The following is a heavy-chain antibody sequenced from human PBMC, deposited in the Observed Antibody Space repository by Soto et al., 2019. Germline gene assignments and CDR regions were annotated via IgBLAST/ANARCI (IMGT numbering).Heavy chain of an antibody. CDR2: IIPIFGTA. J-gene: IGHJ1*01. V-gene: IGHV1-69*13. D-gene: IGHD1-26*01. CDR3: ARAGEQWELLLAMYFQH. CDR1: GGTFSSYA. Sequence: VASVKVSCKASGGTFSSYAISWVRQAPGQGLEWMGGIIPIFGTANYAQKFQGRVTITADESTSTAYMELSSLRSEDTAVYYCARAGEQWELLLAMYFQHWGQGTLVTVSS.